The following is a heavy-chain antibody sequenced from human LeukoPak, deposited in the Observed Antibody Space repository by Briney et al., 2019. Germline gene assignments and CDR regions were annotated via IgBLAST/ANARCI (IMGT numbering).Heavy chain of an antibody. D-gene: IGHD3-22*01. CDR3: AKQVAPYYYDSSGYYYDY. J-gene: IGHJ4*02. V-gene: IGHV3-23*01. CDR2: ISGSGGST. Sequence: PGGSLRLSCAASGFTFSSYAMSWVRQAPGKGLEWVSAISGSGGSTYYADSVKGRFTISRDNSKNTLYLQMNSQRAEDTAVYYCAKQVAPYYYDSSGYYYDYWGQGTLVTVS. CDR1: GFTFSSYA.